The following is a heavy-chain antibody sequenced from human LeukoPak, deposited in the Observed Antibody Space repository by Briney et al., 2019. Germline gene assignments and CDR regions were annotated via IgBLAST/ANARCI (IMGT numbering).Heavy chain of an antibody. D-gene: IGHD6-13*01. CDR3: STSPSFGSSWYQFNY. Sequence: GGSLRLSCEVSGLTFYTYAMSWVRQAPGKRLEWVSAISGRDGRTYYSDSVKGRFTISRDNSQNTLYLQMKTLRAEDTAVYYCSTSPSFGSSWYQFNYWGQGALVIVSS. J-gene: IGHJ4*02. CDR1: GLTFYTYA. V-gene: IGHV3-23*01. CDR2: ISGRDGRT.